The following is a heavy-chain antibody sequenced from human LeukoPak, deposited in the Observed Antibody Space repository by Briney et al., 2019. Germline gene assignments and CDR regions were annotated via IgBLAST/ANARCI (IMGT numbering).Heavy chain of an antibody. CDR3: ATPIVGATNEYFQH. CDR2: ISYDGSNK. Sequence: PVGSLRPSCAASGFTLSSYAMHWVRQAPGKGLEWVAVISYDGSNKYYADSVKGRFTISRDNSKNTLHLQMNSLRAEDTAVYYCATPIVGATNEYFQHWGQGTLVTVSS. V-gene: IGHV3-30-3*01. CDR1: GFTLSSYA. J-gene: IGHJ1*01. D-gene: IGHD1-26*01.